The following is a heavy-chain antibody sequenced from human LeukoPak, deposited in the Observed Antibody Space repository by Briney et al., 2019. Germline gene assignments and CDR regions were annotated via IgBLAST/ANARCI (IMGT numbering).Heavy chain of an antibody. CDR3: ARESEAFDY. CDR2: IKSKTDGGTT. J-gene: IGHJ4*02. CDR1: GFTFSNAW. V-gene: IGHV3-15*01. Sequence: GGSLRLSCAASGFTFSNAWMSWVRQAPGKGLEWVGRIKSKTDGGTTDYAAPVKGRFTISRDNSKNTVYLQMHSLRAEDTALYYCARESEAFDYWGQGTLVTVSS.